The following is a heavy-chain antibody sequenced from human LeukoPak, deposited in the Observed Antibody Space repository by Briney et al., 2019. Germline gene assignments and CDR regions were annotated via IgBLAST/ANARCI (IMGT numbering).Heavy chain of an antibody. J-gene: IGHJ2*01. CDR1: SGSMSSYY. CDR3: VRARLYSDPGYWSFDL. D-gene: IGHD3-3*01. CDR2: IYYSGST. Sequence: SETLSLTCSVSSGSMSSYYWTWIRQPPGKGLEWIGYIYYSGSTTYSPSLESRVAISIDTSKNQFSLKLSSMTAADTAVYYCVRARLYSDPGYWSFDLWGPGTLATVSS. V-gene: IGHV4-59*01.